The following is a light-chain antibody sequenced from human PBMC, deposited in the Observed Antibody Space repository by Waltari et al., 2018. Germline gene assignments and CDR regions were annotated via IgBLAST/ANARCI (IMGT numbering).Light chain of an antibody. J-gene: IGKJ2*01. V-gene: IGKV1-5*03. CDR3: QQYDNLRT. Sequence: DIQMTQSPSTLSAPVGDRVSITCRASQNVNSWLAWYHQRPGEAPKLLIYRVSSLASGVPSRFSGSGSGTEFSLTITSLQPDDLGTYYCQQYDNLRTFGQGTKLEI. CDR2: RVS. CDR1: QNVNSW.